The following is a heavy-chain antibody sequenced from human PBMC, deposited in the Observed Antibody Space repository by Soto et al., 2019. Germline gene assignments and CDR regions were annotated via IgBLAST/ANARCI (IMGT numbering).Heavy chain of an antibody. CDR2: LFYSGST. V-gene: IGHV4-61*01. J-gene: IGHJ4*02. CDR3: ARERSSSWYYFDY. Sequence: SVTLLLTCSVSCGSGINHSYYWSLIRQPPGKGLEWIGYLFYSGSTNHNPSLKSRVTISVDTSRNQFSLKLSSVTAADTAVYYCARERSSSWYYFDYWGQGTLVTVSS. CDR1: CGSGINHSYY. D-gene: IGHD6-13*01.